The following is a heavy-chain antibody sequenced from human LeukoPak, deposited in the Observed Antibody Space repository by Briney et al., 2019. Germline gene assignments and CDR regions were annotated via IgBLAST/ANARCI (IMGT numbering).Heavy chain of an antibody. CDR3: GIPPYGDYVFDY. CDR2: TRNKANSYTR. Sequence: QPGGSLRLSCTASEFTFSDYYVDWVRQAPGKGREWGGRTRNKANSYTRDYAAPVKGRFTISRDDSRNSVYLQMSSLKTEDTAVYYCGIPPYGDYVFDYWGQGTLVTVSS. D-gene: IGHD4-17*01. J-gene: IGHJ4*02. CDR1: EFTFSDYY. V-gene: IGHV3-72*01.